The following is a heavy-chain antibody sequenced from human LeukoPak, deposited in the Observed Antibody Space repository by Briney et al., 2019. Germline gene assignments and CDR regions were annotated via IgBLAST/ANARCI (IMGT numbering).Heavy chain of an antibody. CDR3: ARGRRTPPAFDI. V-gene: IGHV4-59*12. J-gene: IGHJ3*02. CDR1: GGSISSYY. D-gene: IGHD2-2*01. CDR2: IFYSGRT. Sequence: PSETLSLTCTVSGGSISSYYWSWIRQPPGKGLEWIGYIFYSGRTNYNPSLKSRVTISVDTSKNQFSLKLSSVTAADTAVYYCARGRRTPPAFDIWGQGTMVTVSS.